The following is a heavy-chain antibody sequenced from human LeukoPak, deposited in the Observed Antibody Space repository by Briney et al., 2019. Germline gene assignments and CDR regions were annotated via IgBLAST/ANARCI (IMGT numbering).Heavy chain of an antibody. CDR2: INHSGST. J-gene: IGHJ4*02. CDR3: ARGWIRGGYSSGWFADY. V-gene: IGHV4-34*01. CDR1: GGSLSGYY. Sequence: SETLSLTCAVYGGSLSGYYWSWIRQPPGKGLEWIGEINHSGSTNYNPSLKSRVTISVDTSKNQFSLKLSSVTAADPAVYYCARGWIRGGYSSGWFADYWGQGTLVTVSS. D-gene: IGHD6-19*01.